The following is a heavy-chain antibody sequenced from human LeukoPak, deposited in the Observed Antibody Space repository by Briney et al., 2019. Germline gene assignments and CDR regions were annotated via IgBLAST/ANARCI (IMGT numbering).Heavy chain of an antibody. D-gene: IGHD2-2*01. CDR2: ISYDGSNK. V-gene: IGHV3-30*03. Sequence: PGGSLRLSCAASGFSFSSYGMHWVRQAPGKGLEWVAVISYDGSNKYYADSVKGRFTISRDNAKKSLYLQMNSLRAEDTAVYYCGREIGGYCSSTSCYGKGYYYYYMDVWGKGTTVTVSS. CDR1: GFSFSSYG. J-gene: IGHJ6*03. CDR3: GREIGGYCSSTSCYGKGYYYYYMDV.